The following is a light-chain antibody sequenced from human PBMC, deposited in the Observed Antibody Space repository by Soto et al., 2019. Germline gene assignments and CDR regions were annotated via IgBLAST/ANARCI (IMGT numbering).Light chain of an antibody. CDR2: ATS. CDR3: QQHGTSPIT. V-gene: IGKV3-20*01. Sequence: GTLYCWASQTVDSRYLAWYQQKRGQAPTLLIYATSSRATGVPDRFSGGGSGPEFTLTIRRLQPEDFAVYYCQQHGTSPITFGVGTRLEI. CDR1: QTVDSRY. J-gene: IGKJ5*01.